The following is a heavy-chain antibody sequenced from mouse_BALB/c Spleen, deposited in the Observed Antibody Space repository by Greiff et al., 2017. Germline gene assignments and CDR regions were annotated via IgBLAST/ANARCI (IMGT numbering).Heavy chain of an antibody. D-gene: IGHD2-1*01. Sequence: DVKLVESGGGLVQPGGSRKLSCAASGFTFSSFGMHWVRQAPEKGLEWVAYISSGSSTIYYADTVKGRFTISRDNPKNTLFLQMTSLRSEDTAMYYCARSHGNFFMDYWGQGTSVTVSS. CDR3: ARSHGNFFMDY. J-gene: IGHJ4*01. CDR2: ISSGSSTI. V-gene: IGHV5-17*02. CDR1: GFTFSSFG.